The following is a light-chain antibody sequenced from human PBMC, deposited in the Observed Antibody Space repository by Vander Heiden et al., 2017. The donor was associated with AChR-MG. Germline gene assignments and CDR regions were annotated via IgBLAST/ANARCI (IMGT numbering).Light chain of an antibody. CDR2: GAY. V-gene: IGKV3-15*01. CDR1: QSVSSN. CDR3: QQYNNWSPGDLT. J-gene: IGKJ4*01. Sequence: ELVMTQSPATLSVSPGERATLPCRASQSVSSNLAWYQQKPGQAPRLLIYGAYTRATGIPARFSGSGSGTEFTLTISSLQSEDFAVYDCQQYNNWSPGDLTFGGGTKVEIK.